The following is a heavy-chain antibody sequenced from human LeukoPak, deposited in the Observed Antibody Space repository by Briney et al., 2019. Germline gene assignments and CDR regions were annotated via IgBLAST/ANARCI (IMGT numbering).Heavy chain of an antibody. CDR1: GGSIRPYY. D-gene: IGHD3-3*01. CDR2: IYYSGDT. J-gene: IGHJ3*02. Sequence: LETLSLTCGVSGGSIRPYYWTWVRQPPGKGLEWLSYIYYSGDTRYNPSLKSRVTMSVDTSKNQFSLKLSSVTAADTAVYYCARFVLELIALRSVMGAFEIWGQGIMVSASS. V-gene: IGHV4-59*01. CDR3: ARFVLELIALRSVMGAFEI.